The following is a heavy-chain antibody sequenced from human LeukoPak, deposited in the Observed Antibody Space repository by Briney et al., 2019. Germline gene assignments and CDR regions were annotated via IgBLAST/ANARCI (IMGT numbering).Heavy chain of an antibody. CDR3: AKSPTVDAAFDI. Sequence: GGSLRLSCAASGFTFSSYAVSWVRQAPGKGLEWVSGIGYTGDSTFYADSVEGRFTVSRDSSKNTLFLHMNSLRAEDTALYYCAKSPTVDAAFDIWGQGTMVTVSS. J-gene: IGHJ3*02. V-gene: IGHV3-23*01. D-gene: IGHD4-23*01. CDR2: IGYTGDST. CDR1: GFTFSSYA.